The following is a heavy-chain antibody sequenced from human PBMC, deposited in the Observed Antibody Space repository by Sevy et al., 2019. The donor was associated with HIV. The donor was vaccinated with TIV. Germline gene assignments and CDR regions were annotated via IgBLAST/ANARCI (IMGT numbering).Heavy chain of an antibody. V-gene: IGHV1-2*02. CDR3: ARLTTQPTSDFYGLDV. CDR1: GYIFTDYY. CDR2: INSDSGVT. J-gene: IGHJ6*02. D-gene: IGHD4-17*01. Sequence: ASVKVSCKASGYIFTDYYIHWVRQAPGQGLEWMAWINSDSGVTNYAQRFQGEVTVTRDPSLSTAYLELTNLKSNDTAIYYCARLTTQPTSDFYGLDVWGQGTTVTVSS.